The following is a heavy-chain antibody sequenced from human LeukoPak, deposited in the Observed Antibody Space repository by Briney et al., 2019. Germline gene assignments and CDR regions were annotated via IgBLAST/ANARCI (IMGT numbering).Heavy chain of an antibody. CDR2: FYRTTGQ. Sequence: GGSLRLSCAASEFTVSSYHLSWVRQAPGEGLEWLSVFYRTTGQFYADSVKGRFTISRHDSNNTLSLQMNSLRPEDTAVYYCARRQHVNWGFDLWGRGTLVTVSS. CDR1: EFTVSSYH. CDR3: ARRQHVNWGFDL. J-gene: IGHJ2*01. V-gene: IGHV3-53*04. D-gene: IGHD6-6*01.